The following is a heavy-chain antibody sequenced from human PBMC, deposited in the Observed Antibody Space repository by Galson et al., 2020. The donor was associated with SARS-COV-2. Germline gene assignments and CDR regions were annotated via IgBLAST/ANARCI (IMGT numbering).Heavy chain of an antibody. Sequence: SETLSLTCSVSGDSIRSSNYYWGWVRQSPGKGLQWIGSIYDSGNTYANPSLQSRVTISVDTSMNEISLKLRSVTAADTAVYYCAQQKDIVASTYFLYCGQGRLVTV. V-gene: IGHV4-39*01. D-gene: IGHD5-12*01. CDR2: IYDSGNT. CDR3: AQQKDIVASTYFLY. J-gene: IGHJ4*02. CDR1: GDSIRSSNYY.